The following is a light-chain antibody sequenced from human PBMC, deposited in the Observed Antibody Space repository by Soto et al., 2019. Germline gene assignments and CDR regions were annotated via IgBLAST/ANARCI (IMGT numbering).Light chain of an antibody. CDR1: SSDVGGYNY. CDR3: SSYAGSNKLGV. CDR2: EVS. V-gene: IGLV2-8*01. Sequence: QSALTQPPSASGSPGQSVTISCTGTSSDVGGYNYVSWYQQHPGKAPKLMIYEVSKRPSGVPDRFAGSKSGNTASLTVSGLQAEEEADYYCSSYAGSNKLGVFGTGTKVTVL. J-gene: IGLJ1*01.